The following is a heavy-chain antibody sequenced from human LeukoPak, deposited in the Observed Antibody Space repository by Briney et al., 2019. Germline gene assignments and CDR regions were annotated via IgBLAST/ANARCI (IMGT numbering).Heavy chain of an antibody. D-gene: IGHD3-22*01. CDR2: IYHSGST. V-gene: IGHV4-30-2*01. CDR3: ARRPRVYYYDSSGPFDY. J-gene: IGHJ4*02. Sequence: SQTLSLTCTVSGGSISSGGYYWSWIRQPPGKGLEWIGYIYHSGSTYYNPSLKSRVTISVDTSKNQFSLKLSSVTAADTAVYYCARRPRVYYYDSSGPFDYWGQGTLVTVSS. CDR1: GGSISSGGYY.